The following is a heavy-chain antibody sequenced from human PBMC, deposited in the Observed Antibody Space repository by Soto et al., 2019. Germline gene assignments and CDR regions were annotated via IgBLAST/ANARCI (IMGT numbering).Heavy chain of an antibody. D-gene: IGHD1-7*01. CDR3: AKDHQTYNWDYLFDS. V-gene: IGHV3-30*18. CDR2: ISNDGNNK. J-gene: IGHJ4*02. CDR1: GFTFSIND. Sequence: GGSLRLSCAASGFTFSINDMHWVRQAPGRGLEWVAVISNDGNNKYYADSVRGRFTLSRDNSKNMVYLQMDSLRVEDTAVYYCAKDHQTYNWDYLFDSWGPGTLVTVSS.